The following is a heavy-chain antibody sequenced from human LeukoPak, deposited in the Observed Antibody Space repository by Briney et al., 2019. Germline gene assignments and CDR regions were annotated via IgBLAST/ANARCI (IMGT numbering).Heavy chain of an antibody. CDR1: GFTFSSYA. D-gene: IGHD3-10*01. V-gene: IGHV3-23*01. CDR2: ISGSGGST. CDR3: AKVAFYSGSGSYYDYYYFDY. Sequence: GGSLRLSCAASGFTFSSYAMSWVRQAPGKGLEWVSAISGSGGSTYYADSVKGRFTISRDNSKNTLYLQMNSLRAEDTAIYYCAKVAFYSGSGSYYDYYYFDYWGQGTLVTVSS. J-gene: IGHJ4*02.